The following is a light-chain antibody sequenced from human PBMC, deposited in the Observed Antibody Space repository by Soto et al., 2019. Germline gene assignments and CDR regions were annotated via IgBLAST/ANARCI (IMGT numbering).Light chain of an antibody. CDR1: SSDVGGYDS. Sequence: QSVLTQPPSASGSPGQSVTISCTGTSSDVGGYDSVSWYQQHPGKAPKLMIYEVSKRPSGVPDRFSGSKSGNTASLTVSGLQAEDEADYYCSSYAGSTSYLFGTGPKVTVL. V-gene: IGLV2-8*01. J-gene: IGLJ1*01. CDR2: EVS. CDR3: SSYAGSTSYL.